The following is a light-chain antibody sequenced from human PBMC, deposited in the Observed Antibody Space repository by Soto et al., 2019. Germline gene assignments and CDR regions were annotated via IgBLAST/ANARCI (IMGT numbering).Light chain of an antibody. Sequence: QSVLTQPASVSGSPGQSITISCTGTSVDIGSYHRVSWYQQHPGKAPKPIIYEVTDRPSGVSNRFSGSKSGTTASLTISGLQAEDEAEYYCSSYTNINTRACVFGTGTKLTVL. J-gene: IGLJ1*01. CDR1: SVDIGSYHR. V-gene: IGLV2-14*01. CDR2: EVT. CDR3: SSYTNINTRACV.